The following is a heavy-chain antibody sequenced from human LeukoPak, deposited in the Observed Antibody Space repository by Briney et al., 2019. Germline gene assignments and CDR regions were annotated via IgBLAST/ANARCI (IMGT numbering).Heavy chain of an antibody. V-gene: IGHV1-24*01. D-gene: IGHD3-16*02. CDR2: FDPEDGET. Sequence: ASVKVSCKVSGYTLTELSMHWVRQAPGKGLEWMGGFDPEDGETIYAQKFQGRVTMTEDTSTDTAYMELSSLRSEDTAVYYCATGPVLRLGELSTLDYWGQGTLVTVSS. J-gene: IGHJ4*02. CDR3: ATGPVLRLGELSTLDY. CDR1: GYTLTELS.